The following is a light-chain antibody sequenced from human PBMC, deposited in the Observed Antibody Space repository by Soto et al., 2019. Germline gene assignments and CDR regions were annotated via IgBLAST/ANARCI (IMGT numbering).Light chain of an antibody. CDR3: QQYKNWPPVT. J-gene: IGKJ1*01. V-gene: IGKV3-15*01. CDR2: GAS. CDR1: QSVSSN. Sequence: IVLTQSPATLSVSPGERATLSCRASQSVSSNLAWYQQKPGQAPRLLLYGASTRATGIPARFSGSGSWTAFTLTIGSLQSEDFSVYDGQQYKNWPPVTFGQGTKVDIK.